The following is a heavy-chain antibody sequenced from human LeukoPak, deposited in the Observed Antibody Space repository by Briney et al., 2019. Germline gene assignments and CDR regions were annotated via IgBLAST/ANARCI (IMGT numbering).Heavy chain of an antibody. V-gene: IGHV3-23*01. D-gene: IGHD3-9*01. Sequence: GGSLRLSCAASGFTFSSYAMSWVRQAPGKGLEWVSAISGSGGSTYYADSVKGRFTISRDNSKSTLYLQMNSLRAEDTAVYYCAKDPPDYDILTGYRLGDYWGQGTLVTVSS. CDR1: GFTFSSYA. J-gene: IGHJ4*02. CDR3: AKDPPDYDILTGYRLGDY. CDR2: ISGSGGST.